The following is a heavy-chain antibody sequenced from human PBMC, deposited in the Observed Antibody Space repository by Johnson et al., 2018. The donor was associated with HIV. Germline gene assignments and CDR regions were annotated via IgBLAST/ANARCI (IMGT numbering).Heavy chain of an antibody. V-gene: IGHV3-53*01. J-gene: IGHJ3*02. D-gene: IGHD6-25*01. Sequence: VQLVESGGGLIQPGGSLRLSCAASGFTVSSNYMSWVRQAPGKGLEWVSVIYGGGSGGSTYYVDSVKGRFTISRDNSKNTLYLQMNSLRAEDTAVYYCARAANAFDIWGQGTMVTVSS. CDR2: IYGGGSGGST. CDR1: GFTVSSNY. CDR3: ARAANAFDI.